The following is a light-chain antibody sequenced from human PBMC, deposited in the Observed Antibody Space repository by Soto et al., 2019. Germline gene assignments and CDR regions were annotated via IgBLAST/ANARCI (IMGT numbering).Light chain of an antibody. V-gene: IGLV3-1*01. CDR2: EDK. Sequence: SYELTQPPSVSVSPGQTASITCSGDKLGDKYTCWYQQKPGQSPLLVIYEDKKRPSGIPERFSGSNSGNTATLTISGTQAVDEADYYCQAWDSSTGVFGTGTKVTVL. CDR1: KLGDKY. CDR3: QAWDSSTGV. J-gene: IGLJ1*01.